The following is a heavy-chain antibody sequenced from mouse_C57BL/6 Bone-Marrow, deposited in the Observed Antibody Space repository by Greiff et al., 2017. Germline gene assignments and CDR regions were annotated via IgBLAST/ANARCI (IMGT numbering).Heavy chain of an antibody. D-gene: IGHD1-1*01. Sequence: QVQLQQSGPELVKPGASVKISCKASGYAFSSSWMNWVKQRPGKGLEWIGRIYPGDGDTNYNGKFKGKATLTADKSSSTAYMQLSSLTSEDSAVYFCARSPCGSSSGDYWGQGTTLTVSS. CDR2: IYPGDGDT. CDR3: ARSPCGSSSGDY. V-gene: IGHV1-82*01. J-gene: IGHJ2*01. CDR1: GYAFSSSW.